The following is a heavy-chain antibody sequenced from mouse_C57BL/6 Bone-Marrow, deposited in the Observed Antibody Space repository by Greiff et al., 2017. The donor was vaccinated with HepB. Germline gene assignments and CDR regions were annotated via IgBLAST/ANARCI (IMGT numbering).Heavy chain of an antibody. Sequence: QVQLKQSGAELVKPGASVKLSCKATGYTFTGYWIEWVKQRPGHGLEWIGEILPGSGSTNYNEKFKGKATFTADTSSNTAYMQLSSLTTEDSAIYYCASITTVVAYYFDYWGQGTTLTVSS. D-gene: IGHD1-1*01. CDR3: ASITTVVAYYFDY. CDR1: GYTFTGYW. V-gene: IGHV1-9*01. CDR2: ILPGSGST. J-gene: IGHJ2*01.